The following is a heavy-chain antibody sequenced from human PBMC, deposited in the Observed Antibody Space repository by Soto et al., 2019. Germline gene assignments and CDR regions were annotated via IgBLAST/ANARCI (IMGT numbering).Heavy chain of an antibody. D-gene: IGHD2-2*01. J-gene: IGHJ6*02. Sequence: QVQLVQSGAEVKKPGSSVKVSCKASGGTFSSYAISWVRQAPGQGLEWMGGIIPIFGTANYAQKFQGRVTITADESTSTAYMELSSLRSEDTAVYYCAIGEMYCISTSCYAGEKYYYYGMDVWSQGTTVTVSS. V-gene: IGHV1-69*12. CDR1: GGTFSSYA. CDR3: AIGEMYCISTSCYAGEKYYYYGMDV. CDR2: IIPIFGTA.